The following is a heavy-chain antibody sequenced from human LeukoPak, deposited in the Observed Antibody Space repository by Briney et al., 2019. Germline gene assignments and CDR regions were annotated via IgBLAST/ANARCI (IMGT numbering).Heavy chain of an antibody. Sequence: SETLSLTCAVSGGSISSGGYSWSWIRQPPGKGLEWIGYIYHSGSTYYNPSLKSRVTISVDRSKNQFSLKLSSVTAADTAVYYCARDRVAAAHYYYGMDVWGQGTTVTVSS. CDR1: GGSISSGGYS. V-gene: IGHV4-30-2*01. J-gene: IGHJ6*02. CDR3: ARDRVAAAHYYYGMDV. D-gene: IGHD6-13*01. CDR2: IYHSGST.